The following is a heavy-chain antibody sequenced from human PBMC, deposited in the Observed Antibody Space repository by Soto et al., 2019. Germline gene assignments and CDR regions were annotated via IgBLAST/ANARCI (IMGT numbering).Heavy chain of an antibody. Sequence: QVQLVQAGAEVKKPGSSVKVSCKASGGTFSSYAISWVRQAPGQGLEWMGGIIPILGTANYAQKFQGRVTITADESTSTAYIELSSLRSEDTAVYYCARDPVYRKIEYFQHWGKGTLVTVSS. CDR3: ARDPVYRKIEYFQH. D-gene: IGHD1-26*01. CDR2: IIPILGTA. J-gene: IGHJ1*01. CDR1: GGTFSSYA. V-gene: IGHV1-69*01.